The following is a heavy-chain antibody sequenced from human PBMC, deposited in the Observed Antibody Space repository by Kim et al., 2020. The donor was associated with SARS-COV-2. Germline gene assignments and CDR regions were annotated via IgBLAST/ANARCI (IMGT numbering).Heavy chain of an antibody. CDR2: IWYDGSNK. Sequence: GGSLRLSCAASGFTFSSYGMHWVRQAPGKGLEWVAVIWYDGSNKYYADSVKGRFTISRDNSKNTLYLQMNSLRAEDTAVYYCAKDLGVQGGLYYYYYYGMDVWGQGTTVTVSS. CDR3: AKDLGVQGGLYYYYYYGMDV. V-gene: IGHV3-33*06. D-gene: IGHD3-10*01. CDR1: GFTFSSYG. J-gene: IGHJ6*02.